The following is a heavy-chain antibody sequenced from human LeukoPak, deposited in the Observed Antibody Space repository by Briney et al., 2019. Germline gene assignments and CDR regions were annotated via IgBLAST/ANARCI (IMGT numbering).Heavy chain of an antibody. Sequence: GASVKVSCKASGYTFTSYGISWVRQAPGQGLEWMGWISAYNGNTNYAQKLQGRVTMTTETSTSTAYMELRSLRSDDTAVYYSARELMSTGYYRFDPWGQGTLVTVSS. CDR2: ISAYNGNT. CDR1: GYTFTSYG. J-gene: IGHJ5*02. CDR3: ARELMSTGYYRFDP. V-gene: IGHV1-18*01. D-gene: IGHD3-9*01.